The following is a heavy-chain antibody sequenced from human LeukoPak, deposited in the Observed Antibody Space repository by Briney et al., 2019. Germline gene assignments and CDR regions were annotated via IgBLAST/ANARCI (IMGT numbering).Heavy chain of an antibody. J-gene: IGHJ4*02. D-gene: IGHD3-16*01. V-gene: IGHV3-21*01. Sequence: GGSLRLSCAASGFTFSSYSMNWVRQAPGKGLEWVSSISSSSSYIYYADSVKGRFTISRDNAKNSLYLQMNSLRAEDTAVYYCARARDYVWGSPLLDYWGQGTLVTVSS. CDR3: ARARDYVWGSPLLDY. CDR2: ISSSSSYI. CDR1: GFTFSSYS.